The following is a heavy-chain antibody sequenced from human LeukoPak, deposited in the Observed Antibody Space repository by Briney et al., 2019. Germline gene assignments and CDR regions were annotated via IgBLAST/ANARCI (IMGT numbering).Heavy chain of an antibody. J-gene: IGHJ6*03. CDR1: GGTFSSYA. V-gene: IGHV1-69*05. CDR3: ARGIATNYYYYYMDV. CDR2: IIPIFGTA. Sequence: ASVKVSCKASGGTFSSYAISWVRQAPGQGLEWMGGIIPIFGTANYAQKFQGRVTITTDESTSTAYMELSSLRSDDTAVYYCARGIATNYYYYYMDVWGKGTTVTVSS. D-gene: IGHD3-16*02.